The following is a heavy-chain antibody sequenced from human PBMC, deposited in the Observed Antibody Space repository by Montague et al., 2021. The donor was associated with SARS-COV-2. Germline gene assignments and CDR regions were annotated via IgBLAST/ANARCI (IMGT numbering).Heavy chain of an antibody. CDR1: GFSLSTNGMC. J-gene: IGHJ4*02. CDR2: IDWDDDK. V-gene: IGHV2-70*20. CDR3: ARISAVAGHDY. D-gene: IGHD6-13*01. Sequence: LALVKPTQTLTLTCTFSGFSLSTNGMCVSWVRRSPGKALEWLALIDWDDDKYYSTSLKTRLSISRDTSKNQVVLTMTNMDPVDTATYFCARISAVAGHDYWGQGTLVTVSS.